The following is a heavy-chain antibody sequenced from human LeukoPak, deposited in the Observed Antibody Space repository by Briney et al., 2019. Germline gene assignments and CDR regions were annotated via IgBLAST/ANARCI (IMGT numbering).Heavy chain of an antibody. Sequence: PSETLSLTCTVSGGSISSYYWSWIRQPAGKGLEWIGRIYTSGSTNYNPSLKSRVTISVDKSKSQFSLKLSSVTAADTAVYYCARAASDYGLSEDIVVVPAAKEWFDPWGQGTLVTVSS. CDR2: IYTSGST. CDR3: ARAASDYGLSEDIVVVPAAKEWFDP. V-gene: IGHV4-4*07. D-gene: IGHD2-2*01. J-gene: IGHJ5*02. CDR1: GGSISSYY.